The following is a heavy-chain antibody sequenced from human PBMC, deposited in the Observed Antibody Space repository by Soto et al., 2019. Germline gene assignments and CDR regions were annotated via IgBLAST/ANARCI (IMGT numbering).Heavy chain of an antibody. V-gene: IGHV1-69*01. Sequence: QVHLLLQSGAEVKKPGSSVKVSCKASGGTPSNSAISWVRQAPGQGLEWMGGIIPVFGLVKYAQNFQGRVTITADETKNTAYMELSRLRPEDTAVYYCAGGPIGVVGSRAYDGMALGGQGTTVTFPS. J-gene: IGHJ6*02. D-gene: IGHD6-19*01. CDR1: GGTPSNSA. CDR3: AGGPIGVVGSRAYDGMAL. CDR2: IIPVFGLV.